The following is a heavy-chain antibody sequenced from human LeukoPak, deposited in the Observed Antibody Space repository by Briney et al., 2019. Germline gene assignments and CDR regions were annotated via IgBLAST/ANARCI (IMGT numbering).Heavy chain of an antibody. Sequence: GASVKVSCKASGYTFNGHGITWVRQAPGQGLEWMGWISTYNGNTNYAQKLQGRVTITTDTSTSTVYMELRSVRSDDTAVYYCARDQYYDSKGWFDPWGQGTLVTVYS. V-gene: IGHV1-18*01. CDR1: GYTFNGHG. CDR2: ISTYNGNT. J-gene: IGHJ5*02. D-gene: IGHD3-16*01. CDR3: ARDQYYDSKGWFDP.